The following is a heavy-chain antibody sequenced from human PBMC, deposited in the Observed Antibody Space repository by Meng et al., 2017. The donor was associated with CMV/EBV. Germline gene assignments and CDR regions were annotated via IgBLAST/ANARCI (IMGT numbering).Heavy chain of an antibody. CDR1: GFSFSNFA. D-gene: IGHD5-18*01. J-gene: IGHJ5*02. V-gene: IGHV3-23*03. CDR2: IDTGATRT. CDR3: SKDLSFGYSSGVFDP. Sequence: GESLKISCAASGFSFSNFAMTWVRQAPGKGLEWVSVIDTGATRTYYADSVKGRFIVTREDFKNTLLLQMNSLRAEDTAVYYCSKDLSFGYSSGVFDPWGQGTLVTVSS.